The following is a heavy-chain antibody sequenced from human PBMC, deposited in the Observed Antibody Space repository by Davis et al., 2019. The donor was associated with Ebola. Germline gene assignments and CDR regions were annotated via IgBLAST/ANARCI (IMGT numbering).Heavy chain of an antibody. CDR2: ISYDGSNK. CDR1: GFTFSSYG. V-gene: IGHV3-30*19. Sequence: GESLKISCAASGFTFSSYGMHWVRQAPGKGLEWVAVISYDGSNKYYADSVKGRFTISRDNSKNTLYLQMNSLRAEDTAVYYCARALGSSSSPWGQGTLVTVSS. CDR3: ARALGSSSSP. J-gene: IGHJ5*02. D-gene: IGHD6-6*01.